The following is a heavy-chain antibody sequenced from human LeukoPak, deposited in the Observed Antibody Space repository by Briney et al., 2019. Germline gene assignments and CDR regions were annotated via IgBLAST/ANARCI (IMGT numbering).Heavy chain of an antibody. V-gene: IGHV3-33*01. Sequence: GTSLRLSCSASGLTFSGYGMHWVRHAAGKGLEWVTVIWFNESNKNYAAPLKGRLPISRDTSKNTLSLQMNSLTADDTAMYYCARDAEGSGSYYYFDYWGLGTLVTVSS. CDR2: IWFNESNK. CDR3: ARDAEGSGSYYYFDY. J-gene: IGHJ4*02. D-gene: IGHD3-10*01. CDR1: GLTFSGYG.